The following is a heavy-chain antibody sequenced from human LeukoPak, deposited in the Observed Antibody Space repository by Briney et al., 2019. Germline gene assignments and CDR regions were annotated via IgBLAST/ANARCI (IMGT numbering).Heavy chain of an antibody. J-gene: IGHJ6*03. CDR3: ARVVPAANLYYYYYMDV. D-gene: IGHD2-2*01. Sequence: SGGSLRLSCAASGFTVSSNYMSWVRQAPGKGLEWVSVIYSGGSTYYADSVKGRFTISRDNSKNTLYLQMNSLRAEDTAVYYCARVVPAANLYYYYYMDVRGKGTTVTISS. V-gene: IGHV3-53*01. CDR2: IYSGGST. CDR1: GFTVSSNY.